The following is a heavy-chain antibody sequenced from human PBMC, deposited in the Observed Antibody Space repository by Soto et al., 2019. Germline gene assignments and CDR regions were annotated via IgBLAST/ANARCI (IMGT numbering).Heavy chain of an antibody. D-gene: IGHD5-12*01. Sequence: EEQLVASGGGLVQPGGSLRLSCAASGFAFSSYWIHWVRQDPGKGLVWVSRINNDGSDTIYADSVKGRFTISRDNADNTLDLQMSSLRAEDTAVYFCARGGFNHVFDLWGQGTMVTVSS. CDR1: GFAFSSYW. CDR3: ARGGFNHVFDL. CDR2: INNDGSDT. V-gene: IGHV3-74*01. J-gene: IGHJ3*01.